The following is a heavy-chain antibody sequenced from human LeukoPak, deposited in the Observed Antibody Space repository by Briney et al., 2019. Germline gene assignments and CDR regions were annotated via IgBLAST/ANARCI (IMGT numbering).Heavy chain of an antibody. J-gene: IGHJ4*02. Sequence: PSETLSLTCTVSGGSISSYYWSWIRQPAGKGLEWIGRIYTSGSTNYNPSLKSRVTMSVDTSKNQFSLKLSSVTAADTAVYYCARDPGLRGYSYYFDYWGQGTLVTVSS. CDR3: ARDPGLRGYSYYFDY. D-gene: IGHD3-22*01. CDR1: GGSISSYY. V-gene: IGHV4-4*07. CDR2: IYTSGST.